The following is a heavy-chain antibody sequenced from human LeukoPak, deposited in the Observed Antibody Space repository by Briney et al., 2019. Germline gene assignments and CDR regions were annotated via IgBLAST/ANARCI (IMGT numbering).Heavy chain of an antibody. J-gene: IGHJ3*02. CDR3: ASLEYNWNLEMNAFDI. CDR2: IIPIFGTA. D-gene: IGHD1-20*01. Sequence: ASVKVSCKASGGTFSSYAISWVRQAPGQGLEWMGGIIPIFGTANYAQKFQGRVTITADESTSTAYMELSSLRSEDTAVYYCASLEYNWNLEMNAFDIWGQGTMVTVSS. V-gene: IGHV1-69*13. CDR1: GGTFSSYA.